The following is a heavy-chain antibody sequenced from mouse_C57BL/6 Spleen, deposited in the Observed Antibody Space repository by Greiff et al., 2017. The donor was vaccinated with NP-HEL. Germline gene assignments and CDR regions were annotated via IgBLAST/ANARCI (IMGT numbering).Heavy chain of an antibody. J-gene: IGHJ4*01. CDR2: IYPGSGNT. Sequence: QVQLQQSGPELVKPGASVKISCKASGYTFTDYYINWVKQRPGQGLAWIGWIYPGSGNTKYNEKFKGKATLTVATSSSTAYMQLSSRSSEDSAVDFCARRGIGSSYSMDYWGQGTSVTVSS. V-gene: IGHV1-84*01. D-gene: IGHD1-1*01. CDR1: GYTFTDYY. CDR3: ARRGIGSSYSMDY.